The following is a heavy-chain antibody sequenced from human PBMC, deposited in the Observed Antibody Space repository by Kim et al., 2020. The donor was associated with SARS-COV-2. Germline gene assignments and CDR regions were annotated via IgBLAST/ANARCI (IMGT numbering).Heavy chain of an antibody. CDR3: ARSDWFDP. V-gene: IGHV3-74*03. CDR2: GTSP. Sequence: GTSPTYADPVKGRFIISRDISKNTLHLQMNSLRVEDTAVYYCARSDWFDPWGQGTLVTVSS. J-gene: IGHJ5*02. D-gene: IGHD3-3*01.